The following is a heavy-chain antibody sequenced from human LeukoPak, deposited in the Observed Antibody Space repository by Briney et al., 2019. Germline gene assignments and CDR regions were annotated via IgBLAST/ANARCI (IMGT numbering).Heavy chain of an antibody. CDR3: ARGPIIDIVIVPAADDYYYMDV. V-gene: IGHV4-4*07. J-gene: IGHJ6*03. Sequence: PSETLSLTCTVSGVSISGYYWSWIRQPAGKGLEWIGRIYISRGTNYNPSLTSRVIMSVDTSKNQFSLQLTSVTAADTAVYYCARGPIIDIVIVPAADDYYYMDVWGKGTTVTVSS. CDR2: IYISRGT. CDR1: GVSISGYY. D-gene: IGHD2-2*01.